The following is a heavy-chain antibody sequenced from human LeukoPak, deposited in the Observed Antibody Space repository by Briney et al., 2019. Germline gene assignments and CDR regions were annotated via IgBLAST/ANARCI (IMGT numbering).Heavy chain of an antibody. J-gene: IGHJ6*02. CDR1: GGSLSGYY. CDR2: INHSGST. Sequence: PSETLSLTCAVYGGSLSGYYWSWIRQPPGKGLEWIGEINHSGSTNYNPSLKSRVTISVDTSKNQFSLKLSSVTAADTAVYYCARGLLYYYGSGSYYYPERRAPLGGRYYGMDVWGQGTTVTVSS. CDR3: ARGLLYYYGSGSYYYPERRAPLGGRYYGMDV. V-gene: IGHV4-34*01. D-gene: IGHD3-10*01.